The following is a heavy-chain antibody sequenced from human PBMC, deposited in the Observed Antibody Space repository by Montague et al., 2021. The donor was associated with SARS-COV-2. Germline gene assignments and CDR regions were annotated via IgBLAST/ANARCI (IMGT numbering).Heavy chain of an antibody. CDR3: ARGRPPVATTFYYYYYGMDV. J-gene: IGHJ6*02. Sequence: TLSLTCTVSGGSISSGSYYWSWIRQPAGKGLEWIGRIYTSGSTNYNPSLKSRVTISVDTSKNQFSLKLSSVTAADTAVYYCARGRPPVATTFYYYYYGMDVWGQGTTVTVSS. V-gene: IGHV4-61*02. D-gene: IGHD5-12*01. CDR1: GGSISSGSYY. CDR2: IYTSGST.